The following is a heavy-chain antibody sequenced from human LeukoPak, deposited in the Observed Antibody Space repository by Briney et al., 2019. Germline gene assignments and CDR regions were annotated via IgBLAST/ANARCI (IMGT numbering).Heavy chain of an antibody. V-gene: IGHV4-34*01. CDR2: INHSGST. J-gene: IGHJ4*02. Sequence: SETLCLTCAVYGGSFSGYYWSWIRQPPGKGLEWIGAINHSGSTNYNPTLKRRVTISVDTSKNQFSLKLSSVTAADTAEYFCAGTKLGYCTTTGGPLESWGQGTLVAVSS. CDR3: AGTKLGYCTTTGGPLES. CDR1: GGSFSGYY. D-gene: IGHD2-8*01.